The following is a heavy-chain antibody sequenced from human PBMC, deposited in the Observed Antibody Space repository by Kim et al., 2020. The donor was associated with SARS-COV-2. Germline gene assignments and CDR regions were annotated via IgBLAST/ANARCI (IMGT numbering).Heavy chain of an antibody. V-gene: IGHV4-34*01. CDR3: ARGKNFGVVIRDQNWYFDL. D-gene: IGHD3-3*01. Sequence: SRVTISVDTSKNQFSLKLSSVTAADTAVYYCARGKNFGVVIRDQNWYFDLWGRGTLVTVSS. J-gene: IGHJ2*01.